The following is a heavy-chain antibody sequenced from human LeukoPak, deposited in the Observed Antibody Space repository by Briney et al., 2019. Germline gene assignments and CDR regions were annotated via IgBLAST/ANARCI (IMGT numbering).Heavy chain of an antibody. CDR1: GYSFIDYY. CDR3: ARGSYGNWFDP. CDR2: ISAYNGNT. V-gene: IGHV1-18*04. D-gene: IGHD3-10*01. Sequence: GASVKVSCKTSGYSFIDYYIHWVRQAPGQGLEWMGWISAYNGNTNYAQKLQGRVTMTTDTSTSTAYMELRSLRSDDTAVYYCARGSYGNWFDPWGQGTLVTVSS. J-gene: IGHJ5*02.